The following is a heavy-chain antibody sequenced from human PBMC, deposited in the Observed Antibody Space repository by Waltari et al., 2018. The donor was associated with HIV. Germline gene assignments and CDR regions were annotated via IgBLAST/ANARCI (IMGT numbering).Heavy chain of an antibody. CDR2: IYSGGST. Sequence: EVQLVESGGGLVQPGGSLRLSCAASGFTVSSNYLTWVRQARGKGLEWVSLIYSGGSTHYADSVNGRFTISRDNSKNTLYLQMNSLRAEDTAVYYCARVNYSTSDYWGQGTLVTVSS. CDR3: ARVNYSTSDY. J-gene: IGHJ4*02. V-gene: IGHV3-66*02. CDR1: GFTVSSNY. D-gene: IGHD2-2*01.